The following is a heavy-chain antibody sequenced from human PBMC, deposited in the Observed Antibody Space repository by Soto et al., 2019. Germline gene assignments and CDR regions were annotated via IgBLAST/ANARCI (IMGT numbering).Heavy chain of an antibody. V-gene: IGHV1-69*06. J-gene: IGHJ4*02. CDR3: ARRDTSGFLRYFDN. Sequence: QMQLVQSGAEVKKPGSSVQFSCKASGGTLSSFINYPINWVRQAPGQGLAWMGGIVPNVGTVNYAQKFQGRVTITADNSTGTAYMEQSSLRSEDTALFYCARRDTSGFLRYFDNWGQGTLVTVSS. D-gene: IGHD3-3*01. CDR1: GGTLSSFINYP. CDR2: IVPNVGTV.